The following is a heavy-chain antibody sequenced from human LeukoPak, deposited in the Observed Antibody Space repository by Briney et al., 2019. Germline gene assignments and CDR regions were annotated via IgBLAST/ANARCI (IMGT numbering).Heavy chain of an antibody. D-gene: IGHD3-10*01. CDR1: GFTFSDYY. Sequence: GGSLRLSCAASGFTFSDYYMSWIRQAPGKGLGWVSYISSSGSTIYYADSVKGRFTISRDNAKNSLYLQMNTLRAEDTAVYYCARAHYYGSGSYYSYGPHAFDIWGQGTMVTVSS. V-gene: IGHV3-11*01. CDR3: ARAHYYGSGSYYSYGPHAFDI. CDR2: ISSSGSTI. J-gene: IGHJ3*02.